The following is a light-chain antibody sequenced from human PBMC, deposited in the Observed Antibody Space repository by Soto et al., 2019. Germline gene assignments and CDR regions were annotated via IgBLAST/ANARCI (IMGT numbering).Light chain of an antibody. CDR2: DAS. V-gene: IGKV3-20*01. CDR1: QSVYNSH. CDR3: QQYGSSPLT. Sequence: EIVLTQSPGTLSLSPGERATLSCRASQSVYNSHLAWYRQKPGQAPRLLIYDASSRATGTPDRFTGSGSGTDFTLTISRLEPEDFAVFYCQQYGSSPLTFGGGTKVEI. J-gene: IGKJ4*02.